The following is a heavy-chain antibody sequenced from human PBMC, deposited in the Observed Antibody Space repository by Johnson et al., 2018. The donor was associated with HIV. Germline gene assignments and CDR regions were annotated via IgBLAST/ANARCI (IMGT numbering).Heavy chain of an antibody. D-gene: IGHD4-23*01. CDR3: ARALRWPNAFDI. CDR1: GFTFSSYA. J-gene: IGHJ3*02. V-gene: IGHV3-30*04. CDR2: ISYDGSNK. Sequence: VQLVESGGGVVQPGRSLRLSCAASGFTFSSYAMHWVCQAPGKGLEWVAVISYDGSNKYYADSVKGRFTISRDNAKNSLYLQMSSLRAEDTTIYYCARALRWPNAFDIWGQGTLVTVSS.